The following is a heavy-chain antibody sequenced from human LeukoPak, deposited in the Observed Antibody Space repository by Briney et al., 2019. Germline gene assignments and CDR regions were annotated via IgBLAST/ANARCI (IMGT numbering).Heavy chain of an antibody. CDR2: INPNSGGT. CDR3: ARVFLEWLLPDY. CDR1: GYTFTGYY. Sequence: ASVKVSCKASGYTFTGYYMRWVRQAPGQGLEWMGWINPNSGGTNYAQKFQGRVTMTRDTSISTAYMELSRLRSDDTAVYYCARVFLEWLLPDYWGQGTLVTVSS. D-gene: IGHD3-3*01. J-gene: IGHJ4*02. V-gene: IGHV1-2*02.